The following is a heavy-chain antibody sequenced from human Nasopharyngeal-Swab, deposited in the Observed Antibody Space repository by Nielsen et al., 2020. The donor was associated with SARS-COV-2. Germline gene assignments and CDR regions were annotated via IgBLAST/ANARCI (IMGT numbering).Heavy chain of an antibody. CDR2: ISGSGGST. Sequence: GGSLRLSCSASGFTFSSYAMSWVRQAPGKGLEWVSAISGSGGSTYYADSVKGRFTISRDNSKNTLYLQMNSLRAEDTAVYYCAKSDSSSLAGDYWGQGTLVTVSS. D-gene: IGHD6-13*01. J-gene: IGHJ4*02. V-gene: IGHV3-23*01. CDR1: GFTFSSYA. CDR3: AKSDSSSLAGDY.